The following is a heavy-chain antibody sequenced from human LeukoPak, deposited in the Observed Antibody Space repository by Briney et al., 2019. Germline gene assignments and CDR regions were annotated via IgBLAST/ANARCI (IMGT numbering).Heavy chain of an antibody. Sequence: GGSLRLSCAASGFTFSSSAMSWVRQAPGKGLEWVSAISNNGGYTYYADSVQGRFTISRDNSKSTLCLQMNSLRAEDTAVYYCAKQLGYCSDGSCYFPYWSQGTLVTVSS. V-gene: IGHV3-23*01. CDR3: AKQLGYCSDGSCYFPY. J-gene: IGHJ4*02. D-gene: IGHD2-15*01. CDR1: GFTFSSSA. CDR2: ISNNGGYT.